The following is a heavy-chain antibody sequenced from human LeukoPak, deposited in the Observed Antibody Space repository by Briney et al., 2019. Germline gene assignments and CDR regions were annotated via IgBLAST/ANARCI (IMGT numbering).Heavy chain of an antibody. CDR1: GYTFTDYY. Sequence: ASVKVSCKASGYTFTDYYIHWVRQAPGQGLEWMAWINPNSGGTKYAQKFQGRITMNRDTSISTAYMDLSSLGSDDTAVYYCASVKSSTELDYWGQGTLVTVSS. V-gene: IGHV1-2*02. CDR3: ASVKSSTELDY. D-gene: IGHD2-2*01. CDR2: INPNSGGT. J-gene: IGHJ4*02.